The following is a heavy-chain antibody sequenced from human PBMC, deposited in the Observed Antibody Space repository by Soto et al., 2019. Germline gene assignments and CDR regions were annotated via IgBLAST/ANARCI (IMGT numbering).Heavy chain of an antibody. Sequence: QVQLQESGPGLVKPSQTLSLTCTVSGGSITSSGYYWSWIRQHPGEGLEWIGFTSNSGRSSYNPSLKRRVTISVDTSSNQFSPNLKSVTAADTAVYYCARGGGSTKVDYWGQGTLVTVSP. CDR2: TSNSGRS. J-gene: IGHJ4*02. V-gene: IGHV4-31*03. D-gene: IGHD2-2*01. CDR1: GGSITSSGYY. CDR3: ARGGGSTKVDY.